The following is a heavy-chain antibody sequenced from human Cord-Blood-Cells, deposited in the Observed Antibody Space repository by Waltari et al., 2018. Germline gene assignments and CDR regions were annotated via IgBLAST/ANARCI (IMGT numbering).Heavy chain of an antibody. V-gene: IGHV1-2*02. CDR1: GYTFTGYY. CDR3: ARDTERHYYYGMDV. J-gene: IGHJ6*02. Sequence: QVQLVQSGAGVKKPGASVKVSCKASGYTFTGYYMHLVRPAPGQGLAWMGWINPNSGGTNYAQKFQGRVTMTRDTSISTAYMELSRLRSDDTAVYYCARDTERHYYYGMDVWGQGTTVTVSS. D-gene: IGHD2-8*02. CDR2: INPNSGGT.